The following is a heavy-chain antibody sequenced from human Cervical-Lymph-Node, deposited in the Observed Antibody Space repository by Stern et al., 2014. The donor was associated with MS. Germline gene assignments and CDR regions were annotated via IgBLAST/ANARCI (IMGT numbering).Heavy chain of an antibody. CDR3: ARISGRRDGYNSFDY. CDR1: GFALSTGGMC. Sequence: QVTLKESGPALVKPTQTLTLTCTFSGFALSTGGMCVSWIRQPPGKALEWLALIDWYDDKYYSTSLKTRLTISKDTSKNQVVLTMTNMDPVDTATYYCARISGRRDGYNSFDYWGQGTLVTVSS. D-gene: IGHD5-24*01. CDR2: IDWYDDK. V-gene: IGHV2-70*01. J-gene: IGHJ4*02.